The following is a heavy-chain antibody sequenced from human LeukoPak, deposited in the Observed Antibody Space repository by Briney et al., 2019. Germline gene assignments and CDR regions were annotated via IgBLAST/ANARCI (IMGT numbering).Heavy chain of an antibody. V-gene: IGHV4-4*07. CDR1: GGYTGSHY. CDR2: ISPSGTT. CDR3: ARDFYASGFYFWFDP. Sequence: SETLSLTCTVSGGYTGSHYWSWIRQPAGKGLEWVGRISPSGTTHYNPSPGSRVTMSVDTSKNYFSLRLSSVTAADTAVYYCARDFYASGFYFWFDPWGQGMLVTVSS. D-gene: IGHD2/OR15-2a*01. J-gene: IGHJ5*02.